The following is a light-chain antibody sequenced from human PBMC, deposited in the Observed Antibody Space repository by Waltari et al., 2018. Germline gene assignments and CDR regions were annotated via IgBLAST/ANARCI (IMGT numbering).Light chain of an antibody. CDR3: AAWDDSLSGVV. V-gene: IGLV1-47*01. J-gene: IGLJ2*01. Sequence: QSVLTQPPSASGTPGQSVTISCSGSSSYFGSYYVYWSQQLPGTAPKRLIYRNYQRPSGVPDRFSGSKSGTSASLAISGLRSEDEADYYCAAWDDSLSGVVFGGETKLTVL. CDR1: SSYFGSYY. CDR2: RNY.